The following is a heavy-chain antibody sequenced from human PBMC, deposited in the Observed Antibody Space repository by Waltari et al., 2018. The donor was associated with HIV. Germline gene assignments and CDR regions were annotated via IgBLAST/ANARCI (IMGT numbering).Heavy chain of an antibody. Sequence: RLVQSGGGLAQPGRSLRLSCAAFGFLFEDYDMVWVRQVPGQVRRGFSRISRNSANKAFADFVKGRFTISGDTAITSFYLQRTVLRADAPALYYCENAVGYYGGGGGGFKIWGQGTMVTVSS. CDR2: ISRNSANK. CDR3: ENAVGYYGGGGGGFKI. D-gene: IGHD3-3*01. V-gene: IGHV3-9*01. CDR1: GFLFEDYD. J-gene: IGHJ3*02.